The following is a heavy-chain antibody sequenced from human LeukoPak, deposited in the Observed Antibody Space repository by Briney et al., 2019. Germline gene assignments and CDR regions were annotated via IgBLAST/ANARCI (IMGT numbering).Heavy chain of an antibody. CDR1: EYTFTDYA. J-gene: IGHJ4*02. D-gene: IGHD6-19*01. Sequence: GASVKVSCKASEYTFTDYAINWVRQAPGQRLEWMGWINAGNGNTKYSQKFQGRVTITRDTSASTAYMELSSLRSEDTAVYYCARPVMYSSGPFDYWGQGTLVTVSS. CDR3: ARPVMYSSGPFDY. V-gene: IGHV1-3*01. CDR2: INAGNGNT.